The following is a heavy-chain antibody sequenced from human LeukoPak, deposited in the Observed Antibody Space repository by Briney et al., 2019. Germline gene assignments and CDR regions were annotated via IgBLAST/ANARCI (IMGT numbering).Heavy chain of an antibody. CDR1: GFTFSTYW. V-gene: IGHV3-7*01. D-gene: IGHD3-22*01. Sequence: GGSLRLSCAASGFTFSTYWMSWARQAPGKGLEWVANINQDGSEKYYVDSVKGRFTISRDNTKNSLFLQMNSLRAEDTAVYYCLPTYYYDSSDYYWAGYWGQGTLVTVSS. CDR3: LPTYYYDSSDYYWAGY. J-gene: IGHJ4*02. CDR2: INQDGSEK.